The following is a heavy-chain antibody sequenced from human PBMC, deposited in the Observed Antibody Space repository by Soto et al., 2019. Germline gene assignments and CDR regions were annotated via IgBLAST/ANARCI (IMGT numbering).Heavy chain of an antibody. CDR2: ISAYNGNT. CDR3: ARGGYIVVVPARYYYYGMDV. D-gene: IGHD2-2*01. CDR1: GYTFTSYG. Sequence: GASVKVSCKASGYTFTSYGISWVRQAPGQGLEWMGWISAYNGNTNYAQKLQGRVTMTTDTSTSTAYMELRSLRSDDTAVYYCARGGYIVVVPARYYYYGMDVWGQGTTVTVSS. J-gene: IGHJ6*02. V-gene: IGHV1-18*04.